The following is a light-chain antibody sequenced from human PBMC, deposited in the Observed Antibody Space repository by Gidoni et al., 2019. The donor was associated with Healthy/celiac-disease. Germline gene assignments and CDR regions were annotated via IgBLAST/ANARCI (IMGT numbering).Light chain of an antibody. V-gene: IGKV3-11*01. CDR2: DAS. J-gene: IGKJ1*01. CDR3: QQRSNWGGPWT. Sequence: EIVLTQSPATLSCSPGERATLSCRASQSVSSYLAWYQQKPGQAPRLLIYDASNRATGIPARFSCSGAGTDFTLTISSLEPEDFAVYYCQQRSNWGGPWTFGQGTKVEIK. CDR1: QSVSSY.